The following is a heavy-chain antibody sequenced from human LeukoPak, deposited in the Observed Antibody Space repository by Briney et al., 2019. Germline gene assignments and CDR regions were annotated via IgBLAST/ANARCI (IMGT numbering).Heavy chain of an antibody. CDR2: IGTSTSTI. Sequence: GGSLRLSCAASGFTFSSYSMNWVRQAPGKGLEWVSYIGTSTSTIYYADSVKGRFTISRDNAKYSLYLQMNSLRDEDTAVYYCARHDYGGNSGDYWGQGTLVTVS. V-gene: IGHV3-48*02. D-gene: IGHD4-23*01. CDR3: ARHDYGGNSGDY. CDR1: GFTFSSYS. J-gene: IGHJ4*02.